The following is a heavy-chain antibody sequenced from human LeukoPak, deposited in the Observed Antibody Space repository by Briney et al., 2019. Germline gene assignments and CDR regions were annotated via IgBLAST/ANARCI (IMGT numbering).Heavy chain of an antibody. CDR3: ARHYYDSSGYYPGPFDY. CDR2: IYYSGST. D-gene: IGHD3-22*01. CDR1: GGSISSSSYY. J-gene: IGHJ4*02. V-gene: IGHV4-39*01. Sequence: PSETLSLTCIVSGGSISSSSYYWGWIRQPPGKGLEWIGSIYYSGSTYYNPSLKSRVTISVDTSKNQFSLKLSSVTAADTAVYYCARHYYDSSGYYPGPFDYWGQGTLVTVSS.